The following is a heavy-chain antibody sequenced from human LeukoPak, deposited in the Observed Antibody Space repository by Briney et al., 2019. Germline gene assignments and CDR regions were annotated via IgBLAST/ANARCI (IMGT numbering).Heavy chain of an antibody. CDR3: ASSHYSYGFVDYYYGMDV. D-gene: IGHD5-18*01. J-gene: IGHJ6*02. CDR2: INHSGST. Sequence: SETLSLTCAVYGGFFSGYYWSWIRQPPGKGLEWIGEINHSGSTNYNPSLKSRVTISVDTSKNQFSLKLSSVTAADTAVYYCASSHYSYGFVDYYYGMDVWGQGTTVTVSS. CDR1: GGFFSGYY. V-gene: IGHV4-34*01.